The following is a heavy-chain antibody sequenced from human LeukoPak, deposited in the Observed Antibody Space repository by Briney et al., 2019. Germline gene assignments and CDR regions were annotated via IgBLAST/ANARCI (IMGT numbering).Heavy chain of an antibody. Sequence: SETLSLTCTVSGGSISSYYWSWIRQPPGKGLEWVGYIYYSGSTNYNPSLKSRVTISLDTSKNQFSLKLSSVTAAETGVYYCARGMVRSRLDYWGEGTLVTVSS. J-gene: IGHJ4*02. CDR1: GGSISSYY. CDR3: ARGMVRSRLDY. D-gene: IGHD2-8*01. V-gene: IGHV4-59*01. CDR2: IYYSGST.